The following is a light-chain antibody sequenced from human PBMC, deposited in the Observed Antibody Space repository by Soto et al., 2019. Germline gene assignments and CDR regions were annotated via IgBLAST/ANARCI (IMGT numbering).Light chain of an antibody. CDR2: GAS. Sequence: EIVLTQSPGTLSLSPGERATLSCRASQSVSSSYLAWYQQTPGQAPRLLIYGASSRATGIPDRFSGSGSGNDFTLTISLLEPEDFAVYYCQQYGSSPWTFGQGTKVEIK. CDR3: QQYGSSPWT. J-gene: IGKJ1*01. V-gene: IGKV3-20*01. CDR1: QSVSSSY.